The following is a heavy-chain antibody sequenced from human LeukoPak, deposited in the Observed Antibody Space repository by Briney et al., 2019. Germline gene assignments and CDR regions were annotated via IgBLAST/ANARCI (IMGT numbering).Heavy chain of an antibody. D-gene: IGHD7-27*01. J-gene: IGHJ4*02. CDR2: ISSTYNI. V-gene: IGHV3-48*02. CDR1: GFIFSPYA. Sequence: GGSLRLSCAASGFIFSPYAMNWVRQAPGRGLEWVSYISSTYNIYYSDSVRGRFTISRDNAKNSVYLQMNSLRDEDTAVYYCARDHNWGVDFWGQGTLVAVSS. CDR3: ARDHNWGVDF.